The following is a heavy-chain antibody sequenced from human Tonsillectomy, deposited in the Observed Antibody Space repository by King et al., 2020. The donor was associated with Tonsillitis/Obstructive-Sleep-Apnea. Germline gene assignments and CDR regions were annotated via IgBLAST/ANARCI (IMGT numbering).Heavy chain of an antibody. Sequence: VQLQQWGAGLLKXSETLSLTCAXYGGXXXGYXXXXIRQXPGKXLXXIXEINXSXXTNXNXSLXXXVTISVDTXXNXFSLKLSSVTAADTAVDYWASVLXXXXXXXXMDXXGXGTTXT. CDR3: ASVLXXXXXXXXMDX. CDR1: GGXXXGYX. CDR2: INXSXXT. D-gene: IGHD3-10*01. V-gene: IGHV4-34*01. J-gene: IGHJ6*02.